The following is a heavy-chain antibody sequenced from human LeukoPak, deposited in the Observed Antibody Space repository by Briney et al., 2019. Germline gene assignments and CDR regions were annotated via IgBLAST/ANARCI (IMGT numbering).Heavy chain of an antibody. CDR1: GFTFKYD. J-gene: IGHJ6*02. D-gene: IGHD4-23*01. V-gene: IGHV3-23*01. CDR3: ARDNSLYYYGMDV. Sequence: GGSLRLSCAASGFTFKYDMSWVRQAPGKGLEWVSSISGSGGSTFYADSVKGRFTISRDNAKNSLYLQMNSLRAEDTAVYYCARDNSLYYYGMDVWGQGTTVTVSS. CDR2: ISGSGGST.